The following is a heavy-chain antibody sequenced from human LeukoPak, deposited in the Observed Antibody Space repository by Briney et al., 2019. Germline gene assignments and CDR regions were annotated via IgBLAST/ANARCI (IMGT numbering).Heavy chain of an antibody. CDR3: AREAYCGGPSCFAVNYMDV. CDR1: GSGFTFSEFW. Sequence: GGSLRLSCVASGSGFTFSEFWMGWVRQAPGERLEWVADIKGDGSETYYVDSVKGRFTISRDNVKNSVYLQMNSLRADDTSLYRCAREAYCGGPSCFAVNYMDVWGKGTTVTVSS. CDR2: IKGDGSET. V-gene: IGHV3-7*01. D-gene: IGHD2-21*01. J-gene: IGHJ6*03.